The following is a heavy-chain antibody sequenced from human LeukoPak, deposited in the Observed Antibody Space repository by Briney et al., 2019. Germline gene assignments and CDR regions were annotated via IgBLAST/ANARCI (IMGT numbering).Heavy chain of an antibody. D-gene: IGHD6-13*01. CDR1: GYTFTGYY. CDR3: ATAGDIAAAGSYYFYY. J-gene: IGHJ4*02. Sequence: GASVKVSCKASGYTFTGYYMHWVRQAPGQGLEWMGWINPNSGGTNYAQKFQGRVTMTRDTSISTAYMELRRLRSEDTAEYYCATAGDIAAAGSYYFYYWGQGTLVTVSS. CDR2: INPNSGGT. V-gene: IGHV1-2*02.